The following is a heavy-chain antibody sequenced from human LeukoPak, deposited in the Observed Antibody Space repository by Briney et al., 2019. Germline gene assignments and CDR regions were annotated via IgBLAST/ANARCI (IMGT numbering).Heavy chain of an antibody. CDR1: GYSFSSGYY. CDR2: IYHSGST. J-gene: IGHJ4*02. CDR3: TRGNRYYDSSGPLDY. V-gene: IGHV4-38-2*01. D-gene: IGHD3-22*01. Sequence: SETLPLTCAVSGYSFSSGYYWGWIRQPPGKGLEWIGSIYHSGSTYYNPSLKSRVSISLDTSKNQFSLNLTSVTAADTAVYYCTRGNRYYDSSGPLDYWGQGTLVTVSS.